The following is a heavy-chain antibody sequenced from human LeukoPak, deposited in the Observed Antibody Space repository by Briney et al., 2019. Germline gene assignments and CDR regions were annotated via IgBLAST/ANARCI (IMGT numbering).Heavy chain of an antibody. J-gene: IGHJ4*02. Sequence: GGSLRLSCADSGFTRTPYGMYRVRQAPGKGLEWVSHITASGTAMFYADSVKGRFTISGDNAKNSLYLQMNSLRDEDTAVYYCASSGSYRFDYWGQGTLVTVSS. D-gene: IGHD1-26*01. CDR2: ITASGTAM. CDR1: GFTRTPYG. V-gene: IGHV3-48*02. CDR3: ASSGSYRFDY.